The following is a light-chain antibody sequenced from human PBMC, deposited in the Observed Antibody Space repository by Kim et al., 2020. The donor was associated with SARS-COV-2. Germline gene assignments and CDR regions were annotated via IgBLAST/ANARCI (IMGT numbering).Light chain of an antibody. CDR1: QSVSSN. V-gene: IGKV3-15*01. J-gene: IGKJ4*01. CDR3: QQYSHWPLT. Sequence: EIVMTQSPATLSVSPGERATLSCRASQSVSSNLAWYQQKPGQAPRLLIYGASTRATGIPGRFSGSWSGTEFTLTISSLQSEDFAVYYCQQYSHWPLTFGGGTKLEIK. CDR2: GAS.